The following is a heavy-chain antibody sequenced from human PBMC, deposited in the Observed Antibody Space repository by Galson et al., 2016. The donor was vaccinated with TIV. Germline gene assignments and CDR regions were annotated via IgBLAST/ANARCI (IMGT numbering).Heavy chain of an antibody. D-gene: IGHD3-10*01. V-gene: IGHV1-69*13. CDR3: ANPIPVSASGTYFLDAFDI. CDR2: IIPTFGTT. CDR1: GYTFTSYD. Sequence: SVKVSCKASGYTFTSYDIHRVRQAPGQGLEWMGGIIPTFGTTNYAQRFQGRLSITADQSTATAYMELSSLRSEDTAIYYCANPIPVSASGTYFLDAFDIWGQGTMVTVSS. J-gene: IGHJ3*02.